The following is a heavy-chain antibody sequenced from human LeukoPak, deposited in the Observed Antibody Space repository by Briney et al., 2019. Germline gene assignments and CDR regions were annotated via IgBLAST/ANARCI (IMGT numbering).Heavy chain of an antibody. D-gene: IGHD1-26*01. Sequence: SETLSLTCTVSGGSISSSSYYWGWIRQPPGTGLEWIGSIYYSGSTYYNPSLKSRVTISVDTSKNQFSLKLSSVTAADTAVYYCARGERVYSGTNPWFDPWGQGTLVTVSS. CDR1: GGSISSSSYY. J-gene: IGHJ5*02. CDR2: IYYSGST. CDR3: ARGERVYSGTNPWFDP. V-gene: IGHV4-39*07.